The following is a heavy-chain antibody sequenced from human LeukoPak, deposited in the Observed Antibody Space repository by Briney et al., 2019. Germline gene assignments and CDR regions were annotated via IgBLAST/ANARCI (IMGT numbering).Heavy chain of an antibody. Sequence: PSETLSLTRTVSGGSISSSSYYWGWIRQPPGKGLEWIGSIYHSGSTYYNPSLKSRVTISVDTSKNQFSLKLSSVTAADTAVYYCASYTMVRGVDYWGQGTLVTVSS. CDR1: GGSISSSSYY. CDR2: IYHSGST. J-gene: IGHJ4*02. D-gene: IGHD3-10*01. CDR3: ASYTMVRGVDY. V-gene: IGHV4-39*07.